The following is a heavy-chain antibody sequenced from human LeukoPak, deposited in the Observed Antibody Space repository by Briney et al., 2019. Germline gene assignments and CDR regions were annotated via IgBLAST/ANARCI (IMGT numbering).Heavy chain of an antibody. Sequence: GGSLRLSCAASGFTFSSYAMNWVRQAPGKGLEWVSAISGGGGSTYYTDPVKGRFTISRDNSKNTLYLQMNSLRAEDTAVYFCAKFCVDRTHGLCYCLDYWGQGTLVTVSS. CDR3: AKFCVDRTHGLCYCLDY. CDR2: ISGGGGST. CDR1: GFTFSSYA. J-gene: IGHJ4*02. V-gene: IGHV3-23*01. D-gene: IGHD2-8*01.